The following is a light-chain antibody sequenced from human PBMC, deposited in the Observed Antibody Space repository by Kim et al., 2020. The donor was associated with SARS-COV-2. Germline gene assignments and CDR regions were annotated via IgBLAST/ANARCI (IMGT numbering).Light chain of an antibody. J-gene: IGLJ2*01. V-gene: IGLV2-14*04. Sequence: GQSRSSACTGTSSDVSGYNYVAWDQQHPGKAPTLMIYDVSKRPSGVSSRFSGSKTGHAAALSISGLQAEDEADYYCSSYTSSSTVVFGGGTQLTVL. CDR1: SSDVSGYNY. CDR2: DVS. CDR3: SSYTSSSTVV.